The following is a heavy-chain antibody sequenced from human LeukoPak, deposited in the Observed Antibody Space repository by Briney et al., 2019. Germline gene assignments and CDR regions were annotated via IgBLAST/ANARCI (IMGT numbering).Heavy chain of an antibody. CDR2: ISRSSTYI. CDR1: GFTFSNYN. CDR3: ARDLGYKDYVSAFDI. Sequence: GGSLKLSCAGSGFTFSNYNMNWVRQAPGKGLEWVSSISRSSTYIYYADSVKGRFTISRDNAKNSVHLQMNSLRVEDTAFYYCARDLGYKDYVSAFDIWGQGTMVTVSS. V-gene: IGHV3-21*04. D-gene: IGHD5-24*01. J-gene: IGHJ3*02.